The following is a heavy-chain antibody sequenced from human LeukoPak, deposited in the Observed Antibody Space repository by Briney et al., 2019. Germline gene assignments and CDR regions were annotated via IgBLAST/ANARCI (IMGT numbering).Heavy chain of an antibody. D-gene: IGHD2-15*01. J-gene: IGHJ3*02. CDR2: IYYSGST. Sequence: PSETLSLTCTVSGGSISSYYWSWIRQPPGKGLEWIGYIYYSGSTNYNPSLKSRVTISVGTSKNQFSLKLSSVTAADTAVYYCARDEGYCSGGSCYHDAFDIWGQGTMVTVSS. CDR1: GGSISSYY. V-gene: IGHV4-59*01. CDR3: ARDEGYCSGGSCYHDAFDI.